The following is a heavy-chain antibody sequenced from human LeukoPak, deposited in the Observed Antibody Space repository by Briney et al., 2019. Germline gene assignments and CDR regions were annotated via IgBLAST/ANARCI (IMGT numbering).Heavy chain of an antibody. D-gene: IGHD3-10*01. CDR2: IYYSGST. CDR1: GGSISSYY. J-gene: IGHJ5*02. Sequence: SETLSLTCTVSGGSISSYYWSWIRQPPGKGLEWIGYIYYSGSTNYNPSLKSRVTISVDTSKNQFSLKLSSVTAADTAVYYCATLKGAYYYGSGTKGWFDPWGQGTLVTVSS. CDR3: ATLKGAYYYGSGTKGWFDP. V-gene: IGHV4-59*01.